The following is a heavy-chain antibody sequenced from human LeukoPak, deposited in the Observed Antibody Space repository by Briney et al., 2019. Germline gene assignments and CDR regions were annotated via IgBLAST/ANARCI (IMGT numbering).Heavy chain of an antibody. CDR3: ARVGWLGLYYYYGMDV. V-gene: IGHV3-11*04. D-gene: IGHD5-12*01. Sequence: GGSLRLSCAASGFTFSDYYMSWIRQAPGKGLEWVSYISSSGSTIYYADSVKGRFTISRDNAKNSLYLQMNSLRAEDTAVYYCARVGWLGLYYYYGMDVWGQGTTVTVSS. CDR1: GFTFSDYY. J-gene: IGHJ6*02. CDR2: ISSSGSTI.